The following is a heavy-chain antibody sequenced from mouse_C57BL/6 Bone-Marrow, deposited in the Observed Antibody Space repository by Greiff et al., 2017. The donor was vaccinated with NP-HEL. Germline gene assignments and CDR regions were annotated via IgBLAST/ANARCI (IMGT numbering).Heavy chain of an antibody. V-gene: IGHV1-54*01. J-gene: IGHJ1*03. CDR2: INPGSGGT. Sequence: QVQLQQSGAELVRPGTSVKVSCKASGYAFTNYLIEWVKQRPGQGLEWIGVINPGSGGTNYNEKFKGKATLTADKSSSTAYMQLSSLTSEDSAVYFCARRAYYDGSSSYFDVWGKGTTVTVSS. CDR3: ARRAYYDGSSSYFDV. D-gene: IGHD1-1*01. CDR1: GYAFTNYL.